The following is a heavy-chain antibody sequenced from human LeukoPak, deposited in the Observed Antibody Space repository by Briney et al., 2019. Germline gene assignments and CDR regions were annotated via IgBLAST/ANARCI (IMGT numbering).Heavy chain of an antibody. CDR2: ISGDGGGT. CDR3: ARDAGNYDSGTSRFDY. D-gene: IGHD3-10*01. J-gene: IGHJ4*02. V-gene: IGHV3-23*01. Sequence: GGSLRLSCAASGFTFSNWAITWVRQAPGMGLEWVSSISGDGGGTYYADSVKGRFTISRDNSKNTLYLQMNSLRAEDTALYYCARDAGNYDSGTSRFDYWGQGTLVTLSS. CDR1: GFTFSNWA.